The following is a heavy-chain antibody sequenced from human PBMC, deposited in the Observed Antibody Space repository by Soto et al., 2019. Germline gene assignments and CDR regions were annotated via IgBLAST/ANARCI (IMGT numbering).Heavy chain of an antibody. Sequence: SETLSLTCTVSGGSINNGDYYWSWIRQPPEKGLEWIGYIYYSGSTYYNPSLKSRVTISIDTSMNQFSLNLNSVTAADTAVYYFARHTLTYYYGSGSYPPPLFDYWGQGTLVTVSS. D-gene: IGHD3-10*01. CDR1: GGSINNGDYY. CDR2: IYYSGST. J-gene: IGHJ4*02. CDR3: ARHTLTYYYGSGSYPPPLFDY. V-gene: IGHV4-30-4*01.